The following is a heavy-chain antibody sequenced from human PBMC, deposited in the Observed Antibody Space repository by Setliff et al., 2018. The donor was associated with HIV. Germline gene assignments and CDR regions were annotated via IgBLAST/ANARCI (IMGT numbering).Heavy chain of an antibody. CDR3: ARPYSTIYYYVAFDI. Sequence: ASVKVSCKASGYTFTSYGISWVRQAPGQGLEWMGWISAYNGNTNYAQKLQGRVTMTTDTSTSTAYMELRSLRSDDTAVYYCARPYSTIYYYVAFDIWGQGAMVTVSS. CDR1: GYTFTSYG. CDR2: ISAYNGNT. V-gene: IGHV1-18*01. D-gene: IGHD3-22*01. J-gene: IGHJ3*02.